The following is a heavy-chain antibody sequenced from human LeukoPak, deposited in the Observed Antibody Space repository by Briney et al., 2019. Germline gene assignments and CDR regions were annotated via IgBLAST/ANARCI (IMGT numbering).Heavy chain of an antibody. Sequence: KPSETLSLTCTVSGGSISSSSYYWGWIRQPPGKGLEWIGRIYYSRSIYYNPSLKSRVTISVDTSKNQFSLQLSSVTAADTAVYYCARLHPYYDILSGYSHDAFDIWGQGTMVTVSS. V-gene: IGHV4-39*01. CDR3: ARLHPYYDILSGYSHDAFDI. CDR2: IYYSRSI. D-gene: IGHD3-9*01. CDR1: GGSISSSSYY. J-gene: IGHJ3*02.